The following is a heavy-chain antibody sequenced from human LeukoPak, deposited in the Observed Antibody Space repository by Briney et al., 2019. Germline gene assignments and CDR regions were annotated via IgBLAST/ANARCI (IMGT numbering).Heavy chain of an antibody. CDR1: GYTFTDYF. V-gene: IGHV1-2*02. CDR3: ARGYEYGWFDP. Sequence: ASVKVSCKSSGYTFTDYFLHWVRQAHGQGLEWMGWINPKSGGTNYEQNFQGRVTMTRYTSISTVYMEVNSLTSDDTAVYYCARGYEYGWFDPWGQGSLVTVSS. D-gene: IGHD3-16*01. CDR2: INPKSGGT. J-gene: IGHJ5*02.